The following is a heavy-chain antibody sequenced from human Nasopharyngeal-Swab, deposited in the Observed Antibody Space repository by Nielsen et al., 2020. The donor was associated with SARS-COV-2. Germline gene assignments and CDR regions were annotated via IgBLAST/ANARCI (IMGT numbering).Heavy chain of an antibody. J-gene: IGHJ3*02. CDR2: INPNSGGT. CDR1: GYTFTGYY. D-gene: IGHD7-27*01. V-gene: IGHV1-2*06. CDR3: ARDDLTAYDAFDI. Sequence: ASVKVSCKASGYTFTGYYMHWVRQAPGQGLEWMGRINPNSGGTNYAQKFQGRVTMTRDTSISTAYMELSRLRSDDTAVYYCARDDLTAYDAFDIWGQGTMVTVSS.